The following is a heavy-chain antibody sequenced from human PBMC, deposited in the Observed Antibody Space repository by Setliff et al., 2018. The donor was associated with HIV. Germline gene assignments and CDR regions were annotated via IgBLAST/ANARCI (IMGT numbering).Heavy chain of an antibody. Sequence: SETLSLTCAVYGGSFSGYYWSWIRQPPGKGLEWIGEINHSGSTNYNPSLKNRVTISVDTSKSQFSLKLSSVTAADTALYYCARGRYRSRWYASDHYYIDVWGKGTTVTVSS. CDR2: INHSGST. J-gene: IGHJ6*03. V-gene: IGHV4-34*01. D-gene: IGHD6-13*01. CDR3: ARGRYRSRWYASDHYYIDV. CDR1: GGSFSGYY.